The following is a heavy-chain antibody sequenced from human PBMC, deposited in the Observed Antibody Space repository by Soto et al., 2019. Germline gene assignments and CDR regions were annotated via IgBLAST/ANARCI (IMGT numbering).Heavy chain of an antibody. CDR3: ARGGRIAAAGDFDY. J-gene: IGHJ4*02. Sequence: PSETLSLTCAVYGGSFSGYYWSWIRQPPGKGLEWIGEINHSGSTNYNPSLKSRVTISVDTSKNQFSLKLSSVTAADTAVYYCARGGRIAAAGDFDYWGQGTLVTVSS. CDR1: GGSFSGYY. D-gene: IGHD6-13*01. CDR2: INHSGST. V-gene: IGHV4-34*01.